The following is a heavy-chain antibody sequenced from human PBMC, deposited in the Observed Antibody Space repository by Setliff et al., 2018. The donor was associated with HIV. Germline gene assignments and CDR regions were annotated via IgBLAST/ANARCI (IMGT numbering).Heavy chain of an antibody. CDR1: GGSISSANYY. D-gene: IGHD3-22*01. CDR2: IYTSGST. J-gene: IGHJ3*02. Sequence: SETLSLTCTVSGGSISSANYYWSWIRQPAGKGLEWIGHIYTSGSTNYNPSLKSRVTISVDTSKNQFYLKLSSVTAADTAVYYCARILLYDSSAYFVNAFDIWGQGTVVTVSS. V-gene: IGHV4-61*09. CDR3: ARILLYDSSAYFVNAFDI.